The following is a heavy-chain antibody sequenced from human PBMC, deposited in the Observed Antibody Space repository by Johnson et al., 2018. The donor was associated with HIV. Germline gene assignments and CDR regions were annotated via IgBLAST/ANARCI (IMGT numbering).Heavy chain of an antibody. CDR3: TRRYSISSRGYDI. Sequence: VQLVESGGGLVQPGGSLKLSCAASGFTFSASGMHWVRQASGNGLEWVGHIRSKANNYATAYAAPVKGRFTISRDDSKNTAYLQMNSLKTEDTAVYYCTRRYSISSRGYDIWGQGTLVTVSS. V-gene: IGHV3-73*02. J-gene: IGHJ3*02. CDR2: IRSKANNYAT. D-gene: IGHD6-6*01. CDR1: GFTFSASG.